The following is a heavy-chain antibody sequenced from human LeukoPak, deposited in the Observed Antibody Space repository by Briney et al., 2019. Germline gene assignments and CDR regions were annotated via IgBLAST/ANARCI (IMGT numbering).Heavy chain of an antibody. CDR3: AKDRATAMVTLYYFDY. CDR2: IRYGGSNK. V-gene: IGHV3-30*02. Sequence: PGGSLRLSCAASGFTFSSYGMHWARQAPGKGLEWVAFIRYGGSNKYYADSVKGRFTISRDNSKNTLYLQMNSLRAEDTAVYYRAKDRATAMVTLYYFDYWGQGTLVTVSS. J-gene: IGHJ4*02. CDR1: GFTFSSYG. D-gene: IGHD5-18*01.